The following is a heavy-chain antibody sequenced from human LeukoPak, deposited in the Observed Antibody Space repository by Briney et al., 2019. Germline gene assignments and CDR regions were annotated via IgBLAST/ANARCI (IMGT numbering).Heavy chain of an antibody. CDR2: IKQDGSEK. V-gene: IGHV3-7*01. CDR1: GFTFSGYY. Sequence: GGSLRLSCAASGFTFSGYYMSWIRQAPGKGLEWVANIKQDGSEKYYVDSVKGRFTISRDNAKNSLYLQMNSLRAEDTAVYYCSRAQMAAHSVSQSWG. D-gene: IGHD5-24*01. J-gene: IGHJ5*01. CDR3: SRAQMAAHSVSQS.